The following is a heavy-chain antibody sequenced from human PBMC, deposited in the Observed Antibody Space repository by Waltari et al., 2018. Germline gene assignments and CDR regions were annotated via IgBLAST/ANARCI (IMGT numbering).Heavy chain of an antibody. CDR3: ASNLGDTASLFDY. J-gene: IGHJ4*02. D-gene: IGHD5-18*01. CDR2: IYYSGST. CDR1: GGSISSHY. V-gene: IGHV4-59*11. Sequence: QVQLQESGPGLVKPSETLSLTCTVSGGSISSHYWSWVRQPPGKGLEWIGYIYYSGSTNYNPSLKSRVTISVDTSKNQFSLKLSSVTAADTAVYYWASNLGDTASLFDYWGQGTLVTVSS.